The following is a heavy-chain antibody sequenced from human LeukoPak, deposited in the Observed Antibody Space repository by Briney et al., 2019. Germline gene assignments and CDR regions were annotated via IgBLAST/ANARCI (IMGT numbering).Heavy chain of an antibody. CDR2: VSGSGAGT. Sequence: GGSLRLSCAASGFTFNTYAMSWVRQAPGKGLEWVAAVSGSGAGTYYADSVKGRFTISRDNAKNSLYLQMNSLRAEDTAVYYCARDRWRAGIVTGYYVHFDYWGQGTLVTVSS. CDR3: ARDRWRAGIVTGYYVHFDY. V-gene: IGHV3-23*01. CDR1: GFTFNTYA. J-gene: IGHJ4*02. D-gene: IGHD3-9*01.